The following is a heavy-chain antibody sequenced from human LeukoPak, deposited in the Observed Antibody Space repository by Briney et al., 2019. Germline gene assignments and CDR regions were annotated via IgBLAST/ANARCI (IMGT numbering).Heavy chain of an antibody. V-gene: IGHV3-48*03. Sequence: GGSLRLSCAASGFTFSSYEMNWVRQAPGKGLEWVSYISSSGSTIYYADSVKGRFTISRDNAKNSLYLQMNSLRAEDTAVYYCARTHDYGGKMGAAFDIWGQGTMVTVS. CDR3: ARTHDYGGKMGAAFDI. CDR1: GFTFSSYE. D-gene: IGHD4-23*01. J-gene: IGHJ3*02. CDR2: ISSSGSTI.